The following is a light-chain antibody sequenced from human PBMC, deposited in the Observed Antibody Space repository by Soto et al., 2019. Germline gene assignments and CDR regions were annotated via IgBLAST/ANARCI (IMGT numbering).Light chain of an antibody. CDR2: DAS. Sequence: ASQSVNSYLAWYQQKPGQAPRXIIYDASTRATGIPARFSGSGSGTDFTLTISSLQPEDFAAYYCQQSYDWPRTLGQGTKVDIK. CDR3: QQSYDWPRT. J-gene: IGKJ1*01. CDR1: QSVNSY. V-gene: IGKV3-11*01.